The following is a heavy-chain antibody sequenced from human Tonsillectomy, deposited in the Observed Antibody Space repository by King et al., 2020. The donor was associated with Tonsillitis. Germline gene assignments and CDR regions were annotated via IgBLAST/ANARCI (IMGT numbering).Heavy chain of an antibody. J-gene: IGHJ4*02. Sequence: VQLVESGGGLVQPGGSLRLSCAASGFTFSSYWMSWVRQAPGKGLEWVANIKQDGSEKYYVDSVKGRFTISRDNAKNSLYLQMNSLRAEDTVVYYCASTFSDFLPRIWGQGTLVTVSS. CDR1: GFTFSSYW. CDR2: IKQDGSEK. CDR3: ASTFSDFLPRI. V-gene: IGHV3-7*01. D-gene: IGHD3-3*01.